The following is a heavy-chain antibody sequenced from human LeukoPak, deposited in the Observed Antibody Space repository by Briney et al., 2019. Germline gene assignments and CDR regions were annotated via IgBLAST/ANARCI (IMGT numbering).Heavy chain of an antibody. D-gene: IGHD3-22*01. CDR1: GGSFSGYY. Sequence: PSETLSLTCAVYGGSFSGYYWSWIRQPPGQGLEWIGEINHSGSTNYNPSLKRRVAISIATSHIQFSLKLSSVTDADTAVYYCARGMIVLIITAPGYFDLWGRGALVTVSS. CDR2: INHSGST. V-gene: IGHV4-34*01. J-gene: IGHJ2*01. CDR3: ARGMIVLIITAPGYFDL.